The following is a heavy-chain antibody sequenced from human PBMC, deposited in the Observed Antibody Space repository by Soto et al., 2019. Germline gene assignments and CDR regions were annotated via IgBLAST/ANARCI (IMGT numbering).Heavy chain of an antibody. CDR1: GFSFINYA. D-gene: IGHD1-26*01. V-gene: IGHV3-48*01. CDR3: ARDPSRGSDWARYLDL. CDR2: ISGSSSNI. Sequence: EVQLVESGGGLVQPGGSLRLSGAASGFSFINYAMDWVRQAPGKGLEWVSYISGSSSNIRYADSVKGRFTISRDNAKSSVYLQMNSLRADDTAVYYCARDPSRGSDWARYLDLWGRGTLVTVSS. J-gene: IGHJ2*01.